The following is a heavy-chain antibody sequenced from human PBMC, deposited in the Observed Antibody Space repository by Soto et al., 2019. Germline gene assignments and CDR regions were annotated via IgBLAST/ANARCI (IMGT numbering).Heavy chain of an antibody. V-gene: IGHV5-10-1*01. J-gene: IGHJ6*02. CDR1: GYDFTSYW. D-gene: IGHD5-18*01. CDR2: IDPSDSYT. CDR3: ARTESGYSYGFADV. Sequence: GESLKISCKGSGYDFTSYWITWVRQLPVKGLEWMGRIDPSDSYTTYSPSFQGHITFSADKSISTAYLQWSSLKASDTAMYYCARTESGYSYGFADVWGQGTTVTVSS.